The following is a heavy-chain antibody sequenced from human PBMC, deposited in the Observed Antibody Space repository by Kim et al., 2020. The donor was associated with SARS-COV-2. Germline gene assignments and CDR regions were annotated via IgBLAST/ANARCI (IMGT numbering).Heavy chain of an antibody. CDR1: GYTFTSYY. J-gene: IGHJ6*02. D-gene: IGHD3-22*01. V-gene: IGHV1-46*01. CDR3: ARASGITMIVVVTAYGVDV. Sequence: ASVKVSCKASGYTFTSYYMHWVRQAPGQGLEWMGIINPSGGSTSYAQKFQGRVTMTRDTSTSTVYMELSSLRSEDTAVYYCARASGITMIVVVTAYGVDVCSQGATVTVSS. CDR2: INPSGGST.